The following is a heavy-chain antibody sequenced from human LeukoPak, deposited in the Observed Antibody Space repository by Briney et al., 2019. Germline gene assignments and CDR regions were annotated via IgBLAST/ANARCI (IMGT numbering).Heavy chain of an antibody. CDR3: ARVRAVVSYYYYYYMDV. CDR2: INPNSGGT. J-gene: IGHJ6*03. CDR1: GYTFTGYY. Sequence: ASVKVSCKASGYTFTGYYMHWVRQAPGQGLEWMGWINPNSGGTNYARKFQGRVTMTRDTSISTAYMELSRLKSEDTAVYYCARVRAVVSYYYYYYMDVWGKGTTVTISS. V-gene: IGHV1-2*02. D-gene: IGHD2-21*01.